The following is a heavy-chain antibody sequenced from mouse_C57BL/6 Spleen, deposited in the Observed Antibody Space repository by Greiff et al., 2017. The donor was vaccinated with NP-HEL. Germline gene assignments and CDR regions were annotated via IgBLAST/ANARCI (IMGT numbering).Heavy chain of an antibody. CDR2: ISYDGSN. J-gene: IGHJ2*01. CDR3: ARVGGNFHYFDY. D-gene: IGHD2-1*01. CDR1: GYSITSGYY. Sequence: DVQLQESGPGLVKPSQSLSLTCSVTGYSITSGYYWNWIRQFPGNKLAWMGYISYDGSNNYNPSLKNRISITRDTSKNQFFLKLNSVTTEDTATYYCARVGGNFHYFDYWGQGTTLTVSS. V-gene: IGHV3-6*01.